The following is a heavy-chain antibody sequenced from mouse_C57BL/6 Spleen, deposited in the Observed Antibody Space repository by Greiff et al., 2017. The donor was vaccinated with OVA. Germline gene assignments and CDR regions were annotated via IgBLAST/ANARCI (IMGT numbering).Heavy chain of an antibody. J-gene: IGHJ2*01. V-gene: IGHV14-4*01. D-gene: IGHD2-2*01. Sequence: EVQLQESGAELVRPGASVKLSCTASGFNIKDDYMHWVKQRPEQGLEWIGWIDPENGDTEYASKFQGKATITADTSSNTAYLQLSSLTSEDTAVYYCTPLLWLRRGYFDYWGQGTTLTVSS. CDR2: IDPENGDT. CDR1: GFNIKDDY. CDR3: TPLLWLRRGYFDY.